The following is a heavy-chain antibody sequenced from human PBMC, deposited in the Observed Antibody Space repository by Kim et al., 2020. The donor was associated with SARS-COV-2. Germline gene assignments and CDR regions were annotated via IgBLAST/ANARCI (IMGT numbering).Heavy chain of an antibody. CDR1: GGSFSGYQ. Sequence: SETLSLTCAVYGGSFSGYQWSWIRQSPGKGLEWVGQINDSGSTNYNPSLKSRVTISVDTSKNQFSLKLTSGTAADTAVYYCARGVPGYWGQGTLVTVSS. V-gene: IGHV4-34*01. CDR2: INDSGST. CDR3: ARGVPGY. J-gene: IGHJ4*02.